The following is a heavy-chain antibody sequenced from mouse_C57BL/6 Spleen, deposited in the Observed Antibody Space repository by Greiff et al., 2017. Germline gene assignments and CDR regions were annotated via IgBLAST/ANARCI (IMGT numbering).Heavy chain of an antibody. V-gene: IGHV1-9*01. D-gene: IGHD1-1*01. J-gene: IGHJ2*01. CDR2: ILPGSGST. Sequence: VQLQQPGAELMKPGASVKLSCKATGYTFTGYWIEWVKQRPGHGLEWIGEILPGSGSTNDNEKFKGKATFTADTSSNTAYMQLSSLTTEDSAIYYYTRKSTTAVADYWGQGTARTV. CDR1: GYTFTGYW. CDR3: TRKSTTAVADY.